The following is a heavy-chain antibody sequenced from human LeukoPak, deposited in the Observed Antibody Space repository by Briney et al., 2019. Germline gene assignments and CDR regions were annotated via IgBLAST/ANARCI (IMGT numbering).Heavy chain of an antibody. CDR2: IIPIFGTA. D-gene: IGHD2-15*01. J-gene: IGHJ5*02. V-gene: IGHV1-69*05. CDR1: GGTFSSYA. CDR3: ARDVGQGWFDP. Sequence: ASVKVSCKASGGTFSSYAISWVRQAPGQGLEWMGGIIPIFGTANYAQKFQGRVTMTRDTSISTAYMELSRLRSDDTAVYYCARDVGQGWFDPWGQGTLVTVSS.